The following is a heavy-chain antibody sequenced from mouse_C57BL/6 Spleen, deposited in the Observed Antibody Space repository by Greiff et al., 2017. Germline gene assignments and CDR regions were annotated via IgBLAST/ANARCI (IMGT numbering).Heavy chain of an antibody. V-gene: IGHV1-26*01. Sequence: VQLQQSGPELVKPGASVKISCKASGYTFTDYYMNWVKQSHGKSLEWIGDINPNNGGTSYNQKFKGKATLTVDKSSSTAYMELRSLTSEDSAVYYCARGTIYFDVWGTGTTVTVSS. CDR3: ARGTIYFDV. CDR1: GYTFTDYY. D-gene: IGHD1-1*02. CDR2: INPNNGGT. J-gene: IGHJ1*03.